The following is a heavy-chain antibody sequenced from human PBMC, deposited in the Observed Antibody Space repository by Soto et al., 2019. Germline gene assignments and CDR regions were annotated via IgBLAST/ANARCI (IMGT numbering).Heavy chain of an antibody. CDR2: INPSGGST. V-gene: IGHV1-46*03. CDR3: ARGANSGYDYRWFDP. CDR1: GYTFTSYY. D-gene: IGHD5-12*01. Sequence: GASVKVSCKASGYTFTSYYMHWVRQAPGQGLEWMGIINPSGGSTSYAQKFQGRVTMTRDTSTSTVYMELSSLRSEDTAVYYCARGANSGYDYRWFDPWGQGTLVTVSS. J-gene: IGHJ5*02.